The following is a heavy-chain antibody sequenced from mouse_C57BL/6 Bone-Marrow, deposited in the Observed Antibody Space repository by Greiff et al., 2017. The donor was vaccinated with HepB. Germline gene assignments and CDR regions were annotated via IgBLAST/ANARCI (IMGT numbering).Heavy chain of an antibody. CDR3: ARYSGYSYYFDY. V-gene: IGHV1-69*01. CDR2: IDPSDSYT. J-gene: IGHJ2*01. CDR1: GYTFTSYW. D-gene: IGHD2-3*01. Sequence: QVQLKQPGAELVMPGASVKLSCKASGYTFTSYWMHWVKQRPGQGLEWIGEIDPSDSYTNYNQKFKGKSTLTVDKSSSTAYMQLSSLTSEDSAVYYCARYSGYSYYFDYWGQGTTLTVSS.